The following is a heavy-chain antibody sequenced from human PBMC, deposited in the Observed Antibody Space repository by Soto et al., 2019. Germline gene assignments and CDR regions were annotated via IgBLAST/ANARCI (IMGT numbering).Heavy chain of an antibody. D-gene: IGHD2-2*01. V-gene: IGHV4-39*01. CDR2: IYYSGST. CDR1: GGSISSSSYY. Sequence: QLQLQESGPGLVKPSETLSLTCTVSGGSISSSSYYWGWIRQPPGKGLEWIGSIYYSGSTYYNPSLKRRVTISVDTSKNQFSLKLSSVTAADTAVYYCARHRGLVPAALYNWFDPWGQGTLVTVSS. CDR3: ARHRGLVPAALYNWFDP. J-gene: IGHJ5*02.